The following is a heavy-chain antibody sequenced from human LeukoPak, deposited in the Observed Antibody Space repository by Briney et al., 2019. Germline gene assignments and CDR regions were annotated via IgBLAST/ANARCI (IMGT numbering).Heavy chain of an antibody. Sequence: GGSLRLSCAAAASVFTFTTHWMHWVRQAPGKGLVWVSRIKNDGTTRSYADSVKGRFTISRDNTKNMLYLEMNNLRGEDTAVYYCARESARYCSGGSCYSDAFDIWGQGTMVIVSP. D-gene: IGHD2-15*01. V-gene: IGHV3-74*01. CDR2: IKNDGTTR. CDR1: VFTFTTHW. J-gene: IGHJ3*02. CDR3: ARESARYCSGGSCYSDAFDI.